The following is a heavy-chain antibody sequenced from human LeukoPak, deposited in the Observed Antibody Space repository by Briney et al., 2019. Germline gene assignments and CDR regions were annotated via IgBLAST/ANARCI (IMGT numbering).Heavy chain of an antibody. D-gene: IGHD3-3*01. CDR1: GGSISSYY. J-gene: IGHJ4*02. CDR3: ARGDDFWSGYFGY. Sequence: SETLSLTCTVSGGSISSYYWSWIRQPPGKGLEWIGYIYYSGSTNYNPSLKSRVTISVDTSKNQFSLKLSSVTAADTAVYYCARGDDFWSGYFGYWGQGTLVTVSS. V-gene: IGHV4-59*01. CDR2: IYYSGST.